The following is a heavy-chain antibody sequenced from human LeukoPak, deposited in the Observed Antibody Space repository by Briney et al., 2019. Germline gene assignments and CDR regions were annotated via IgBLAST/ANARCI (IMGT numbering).Heavy chain of an antibody. CDR1: GYTFTSYD. CDR3: AFHPTMMGMDV. CDR2: MNPNSGNT. V-gene: IGHV1-8*01. Sequence: ASVKVPCKASGYTFTSYDINWVRQATGQGLVWMGWMNPNSGNTGYAQKFQGRVTMTRNTSISTAYMELSSLRSEDTAVYYCAFHPTMMGMDVWGQGTTVTVSS. D-gene: IGHD3-22*01. J-gene: IGHJ6*02.